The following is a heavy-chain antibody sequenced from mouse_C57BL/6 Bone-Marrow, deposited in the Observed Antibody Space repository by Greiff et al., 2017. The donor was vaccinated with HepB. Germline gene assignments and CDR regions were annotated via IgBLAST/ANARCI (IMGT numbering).Heavy chain of an antibody. V-gene: IGHV1-85*01. D-gene: IGHD2-3*01. CDR2: IYPRDGST. CDR3: ARFPDGYYSWFAY. Sequence: VQLQQSRPELVKPGASVKLSCKASGYTFTSYDINWVKQRPGQGLEWIGWIYPRDGSTKYNEKFKGKATLTVDTSSSTAYMELHSLTSEDSAVYFCARFPDGYYSWFAYWGQGTLVTVSA. J-gene: IGHJ3*01. CDR1: GYTFTSYD.